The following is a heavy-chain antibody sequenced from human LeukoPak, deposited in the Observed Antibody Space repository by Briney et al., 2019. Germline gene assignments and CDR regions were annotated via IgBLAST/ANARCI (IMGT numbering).Heavy chain of an antibody. CDR3: AKDQVLEL. D-gene: IGHD1-7*01. CDR2: ISYDGSNK. J-gene: IGHJ4*02. V-gene: IGHV3-30*18. Sequence: EWVAVISYDGSNKYYADSVKGRFTISRDNSKNTLYLQMNSLRAEDTAVYYCAKDQVLELWGQGTLVTVSS.